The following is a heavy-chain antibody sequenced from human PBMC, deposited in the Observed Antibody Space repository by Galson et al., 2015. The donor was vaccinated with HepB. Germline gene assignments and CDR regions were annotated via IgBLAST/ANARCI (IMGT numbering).Heavy chain of an antibody. Sequence: SLRLSCAASGFTFSSYAMHWVRQAPGKGLEWVAVISYDGSNKYYADSVKGRFTISRDNSKNTLYLQMNSPRAEDTAVYYCARDIAISGLDYWGQGTLVTVSS. CDR3: ARDIAISGLDY. D-gene: IGHD2-21*01. CDR2: ISYDGSNK. J-gene: IGHJ4*02. V-gene: IGHV3-30-3*01. CDR1: GFTFSSYA.